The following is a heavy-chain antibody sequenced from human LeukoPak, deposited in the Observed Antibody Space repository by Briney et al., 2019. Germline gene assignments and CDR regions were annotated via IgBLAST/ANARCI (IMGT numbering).Heavy chain of an antibody. J-gene: IGHJ4*02. CDR1: GYSISSGYY. V-gene: IGHV4-38-2*02. CDR2: IYHSGTT. CDR3: ATIPSGSYADFDY. D-gene: IGHD1-26*01. Sequence: PSETLSLTCTVSGYSISSGYYWGWIRQPPRKGLEWIGSIYHSGTTYYSPSLKSRVTISVDTSKNQFSLNLSSVTAADTAVYYCATIPSGSYADFDYWGQGTLVTVSS.